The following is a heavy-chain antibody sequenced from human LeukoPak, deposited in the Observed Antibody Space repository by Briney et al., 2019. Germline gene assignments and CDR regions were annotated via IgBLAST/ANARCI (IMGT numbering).Heavy chain of an antibody. D-gene: IGHD1-1*01. J-gene: IGHJ4*02. CDR2: IWFDGSNK. CDR3: VRDPSGSGFAFDS. V-gene: IGHV3-33*01. CDR1: GFIISNDA. Sequence: GGSLRLSCAASGFIISNDAMHWVRQAPGKGLEWVAFIWFDGSNKHYADSVKGRFTISRDNSEDTLYLQMNSLRAEDTAVYYCVRDPSGSGFAFDSWGQGALVTVSS.